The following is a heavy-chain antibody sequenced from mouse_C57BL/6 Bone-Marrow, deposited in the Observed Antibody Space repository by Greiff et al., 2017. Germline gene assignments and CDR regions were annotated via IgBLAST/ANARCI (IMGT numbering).Heavy chain of an antibody. D-gene: IGHD3-1*01. Sequence: DVQLQESGGGLVQPGGSMKLSCVASGFTFSNYWMNWVRQSPEKGLEWVAQIRLKSDNYATHYAESVKGRFTISRDDSKSSVYLQMNNLRAEDTGIYYCTGGYGYYFDYWGQGTTLTVAS. V-gene: IGHV6-3*01. CDR1: GFTFSNYW. J-gene: IGHJ2*01. CDR2: IRLKSDNYAT. CDR3: TGGYGYYFDY.